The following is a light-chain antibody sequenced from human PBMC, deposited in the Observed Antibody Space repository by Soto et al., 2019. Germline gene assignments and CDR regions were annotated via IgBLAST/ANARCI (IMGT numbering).Light chain of an antibody. CDR1: QSVGSD. Sequence: EIVLTQSPGTLSLSLGERATLSCRASQSVGSDYLAWYQQKPGQAPRLLIYGASTRATGLPVRFSGSGSGTEFTLTISSLQSEDFAVYYCQHYNNWPPWTFGQGTKVDIK. V-gene: IGKV3-15*01. J-gene: IGKJ1*01. CDR2: GAS. CDR3: QHYNNWPPWT.